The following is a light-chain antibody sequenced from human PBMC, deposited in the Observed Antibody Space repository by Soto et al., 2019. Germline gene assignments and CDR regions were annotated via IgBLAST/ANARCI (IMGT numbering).Light chain of an antibody. CDR1: SSNIGGNS. CDR3: GSWDSSLSAYV. CDR2: DDN. J-gene: IGLJ1*01. Sequence: QSALTQPPSVSAAPGQKVTISCSGSSSNIGGNSVSWYQQLPGTAPKLLIYDDNKRPSGIPDRFSGSKSGTSATLAITGFQTGDEADYYCGSWDSSLSAYVFGTGTKGTVL. V-gene: IGLV1-51*01.